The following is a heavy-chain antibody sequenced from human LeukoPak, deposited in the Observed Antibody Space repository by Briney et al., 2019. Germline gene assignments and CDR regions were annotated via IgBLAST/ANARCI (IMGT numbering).Heavy chain of an antibody. Sequence: GGSLRLSCAASGFTFSSYAMSWVRQAPGKGLEWVSAISGSGGSTYYADSVKGRFTISRDNSKNTLYLQMNSLRAEDTAVHYCANAKEYYDILTEPAFFSWGQGTLVTVSS. D-gene: IGHD3-9*01. CDR3: ANAKEYYDILTEPAFFS. V-gene: IGHV3-23*01. CDR2: ISGSGGST. CDR1: GFTFSSYA. J-gene: IGHJ5*02.